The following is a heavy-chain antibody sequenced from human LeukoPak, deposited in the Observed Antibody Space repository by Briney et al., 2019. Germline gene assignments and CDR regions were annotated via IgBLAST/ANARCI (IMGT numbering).Heavy chain of an antibody. D-gene: IGHD3-22*01. J-gene: IGHJ4*02. CDR1: GFSFSYYA. Sequence: PGGSLRLSCAASGFSFSYYAMGWVRQAPGRGLEWVSAISGSGGSTYYADSVKGRFTISRDNSKNTLYLQMNSLRAEDTAVYYCARTDSGYYQYWGQGTLVTVSS. CDR2: ISGSGGST. CDR3: ARTDSGYYQY. V-gene: IGHV3-23*01.